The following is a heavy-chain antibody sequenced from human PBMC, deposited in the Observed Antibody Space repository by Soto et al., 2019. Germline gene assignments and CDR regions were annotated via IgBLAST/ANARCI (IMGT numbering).Heavy chain of an antibody. CDR2: INHSGST. CDR3: VRVPPYNIVVVPAATQNWFDP. CDR1: GGSFSGYY. Sequence: QVQLQQWGAGLLKPSETLSLTCAVYGGSFSGYYWSWIRQPPGKGLEWIGEINHSGSTNYNPSLKSRVTISVDTSKNQFSLKLSSVTAADTAVYYCVRVPPYNIVVVPAATQNWFDPWGQGTLVTVSS. J-gene: IGHJ5*02. V-gene: IGHV4-34*01. D-gene: IGHD2-2*01.